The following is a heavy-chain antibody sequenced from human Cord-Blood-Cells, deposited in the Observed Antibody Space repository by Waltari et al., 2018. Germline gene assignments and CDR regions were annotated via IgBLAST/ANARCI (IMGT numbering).Heavy chain of an antibody. CDR2: INPNSGGT. J-gene: IGHJ6*02. Sequence: QVQLVQSGAEVKKPGASVKVSCKASGYTFTGYYMHWVRQAPGQGLEWMGWINPNSGGTNYAQKFQGRVTMTRDTSISTAYMELSMLRSDDTAVYYCARGFLRGGYYYYGMDVWGQGTTVTVSS. D-gene: IGHD3-16*01. CDR3: ARGFLRGGYYYYGMDV. V-gene: IGHV1-2*02. CDR1: GYTFTGYY.